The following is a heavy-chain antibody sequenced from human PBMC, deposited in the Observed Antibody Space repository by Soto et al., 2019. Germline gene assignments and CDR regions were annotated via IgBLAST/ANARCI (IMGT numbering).Heavy chain of an antibody. CDR3: AKDHRPYYYDSSGQNRANGY. Sequence: EVQLLESGGVLVQPGGSLRLSCAASGFTFSSYAMSWVRQAPGKGLEWVSAISGSGGSTYYADSVKGRFTISRDNSKNTLYLQMNSLRAEDTAVYYCAKDHRPYYYDSSGQNRANGYSGQGTLVTVSS. D-gene: IGHD3-22*01. CDR1: GFTFSSYA. CDR2: ISGSGGST. V-gene: IGHV3-23*01. J-gene: IGHJ4*02.